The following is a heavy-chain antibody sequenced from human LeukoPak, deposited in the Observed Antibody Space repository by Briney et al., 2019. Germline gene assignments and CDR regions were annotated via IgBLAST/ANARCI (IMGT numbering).Heavy chain of an antibody. CDR1: GGSISSYY. D-gene: IGHD3-10*01. Sequence: SETLSFTVTVSGGSISSYYWGWIGKPPGKGLEWMGYIYYSGSTNDNPSLKSRATISLDTSKNQFSLKLSSVTAADTAVYYCAGRYYYGSGSSYYYYMDLWGKGTTVTISS. CDR3: AGRYYYGSGSSYYYYMDL. CDR2: IYYSGST. J-gene: IGHJ6*03. V-gene: IGHV4-59*01.